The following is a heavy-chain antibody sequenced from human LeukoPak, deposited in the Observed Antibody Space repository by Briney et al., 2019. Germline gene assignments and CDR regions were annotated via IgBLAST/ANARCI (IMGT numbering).Heavy chain of an antibody. D-gene: IGHD6-13*01. J-gene: IGHJ4*02. CDR1: GFTVSNNY. V-gene: IGHV3-53*01. CDR2: IYGGGST. CDR3: ARCAGAAADHYFDY. Sequence: GGSLRLSCAASGFTVSNNYMSWVRQAPKKGLEWVSVIYGGGSTYYADSVKGRFTVSRDNSKNTLYLQMNSLRAEDTAVYYCARCAGAAADHYFDYWGQGTLVTVSS.